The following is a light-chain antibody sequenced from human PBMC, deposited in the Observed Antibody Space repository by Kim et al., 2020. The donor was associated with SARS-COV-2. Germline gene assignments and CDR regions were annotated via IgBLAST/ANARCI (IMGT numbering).Light chain of an antibody. CDR3: GTWDSSLNVVV. CDR2: DNN. V-gene: IGLV1-51*01. CDR1: SPGIGDDY. Sequence: QNHSIPSSGTSPGIGDDYVSCNQQFQGAPPKRLIFDNNERPSGIPDRFSGSKSGTSATLRITGLQTGDEADYYCGTWDSSLNVVVFGGGTQLTVL. J-gene: IGLJ2*01.